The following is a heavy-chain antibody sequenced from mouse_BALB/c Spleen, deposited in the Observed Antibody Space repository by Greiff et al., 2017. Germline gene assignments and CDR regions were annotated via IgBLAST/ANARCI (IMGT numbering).Heavy chain of an antibody. Sequence: QVQLQQPGAELVKPGASVKMSCKASGYTFTSYWMHWVKQRPGQGLEWIGTIDPSDSYTSYNQKFKGKATLTVDTSSSTAYMQLSSLTSEDSAVYSCTRRGYYGSRGDWFAYWGQGTLVTVSA. D-gene: IGHD1-1*01. CDR2: IDPSDSYT. CDR1: GYTFTSYW. V-gene: IGHV1S127*01. J-gene: IGHJ3*01. CDR3: TRRGYYGSRGDWFAY.